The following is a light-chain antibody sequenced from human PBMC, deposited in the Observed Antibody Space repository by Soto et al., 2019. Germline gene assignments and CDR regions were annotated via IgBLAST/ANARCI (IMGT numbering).Light chain of an antibody. CDR2: KDT. Sequence: SYELTQPPSVSVSPGQTARITCSGDALPTQYAYWYQQRPGQAPVLVIEKDTDRPSGIPERFSGSSSGTTVTLTISGVQAEDEADYYCQSADSSGTYQVFGTGTKV. J-gene: IGLJ1*01. CDR1: ALPTQY. CDR3: QSADSSGTYQV. V-gene: IGLV3-25*02.